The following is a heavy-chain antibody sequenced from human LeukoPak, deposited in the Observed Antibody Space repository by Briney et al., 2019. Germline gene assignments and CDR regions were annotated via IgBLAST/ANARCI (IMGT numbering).Heavy chain of an antibody. Sequence: GASVKVSCKASGYTFTSYGISWVRQAPGQGLEWMGWISAYNGNTNYAQKLQGRVTMTTDTSTSTAYMELRSPRSDDTAVYYCAILPSKVVVPAAHQDYWGQGTLVTVSS. CDR2: ISAYNGNT. J-gene: IGHJ4*02. CDR1: GYTFTSYG. D-gene: IGHD2-2*01. CDR3: AILPSKVVVPAAHQDY. V-gene: IGHV1-18*01.